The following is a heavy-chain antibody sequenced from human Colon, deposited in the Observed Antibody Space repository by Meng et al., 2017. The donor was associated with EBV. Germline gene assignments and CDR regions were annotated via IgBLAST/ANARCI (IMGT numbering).Heavy chain of an antibody. CDR1: GDSVATGRYY. V-gene: IGHV4-61*01. CDR3: ARVSGRSFDP. Sequence: VQLQESGPGLVKPSETLSLPCTVFGDSVATGRYYWSWIRQPPGKGLEWIAYIYYIGGTNYNPSLKSRLTISLDTSKNQFSLSLRSVTAADTAVYYCARVSGRSFDPWGQGTLVTVSS. D-gene: IGHD3-10*01. J-gene: IGHJ5*02. CDR2: IYYIGGT.